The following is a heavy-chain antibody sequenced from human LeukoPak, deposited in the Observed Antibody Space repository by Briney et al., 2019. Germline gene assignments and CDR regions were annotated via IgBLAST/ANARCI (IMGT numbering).Heavy chain of an antibody. J-gene: IGHJ6*02. CDR1: GYTLTELS. Sequence: ASVKVSCKVSGYTLTELSMHWVRQAPGKGLEWKGGFDPEDGETIYAQKFQGRVTMTEDTSTDTAYMELSSLRSEDTAVYYCATSIVGASYYYYGMDVWGQGTTVTVSS. D-gene: IGHD1-26*01. CDR2: FDPEDGET. CDR3: ATSIVGASYYYYGMDV. V-gene: IGHV1-24*01.